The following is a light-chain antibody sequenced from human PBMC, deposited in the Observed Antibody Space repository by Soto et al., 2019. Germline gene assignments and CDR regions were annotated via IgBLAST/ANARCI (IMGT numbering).Light chain of an antibody. J-gene: IGKJ1*01. CDR1: QSVSSN. CDR3: QQYNNWPRT. CDR2: GAS. V-gene: IGKV3-15*01. Sequence: EIVMTHSPATLSVSPGERATLSCRASQSVSSNLAWYQQKPGQAPRLLIYGASTRATGIPARFSGSGSGTDLTLTISSLQSEDFAVYYCQQYNNWPRTFGQGTKVDIK.